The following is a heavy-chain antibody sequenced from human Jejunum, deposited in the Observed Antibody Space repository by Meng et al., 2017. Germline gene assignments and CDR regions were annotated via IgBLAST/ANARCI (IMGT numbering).Heavy chain of an antibody. D-gene: IGHD3-16*02. CDR3: ARSFHESSWGSYRYLFGL. CDR1: GDSIGTHY. Sequence: AHLRESGPGSVKPSATLSLACTVSGDSIGTHYWSWILQPPGKGLESMGYVFYSGSTNYNPSLKSRVAISADTSKNQVSLKLTSVTAADTAVYYCARSFHESSWGSYRYLFGLWGQGALVTVSS. J-gene: IGHJ4*02. V-gene: IGHV4-59*11. CDR2: VFYSGST.